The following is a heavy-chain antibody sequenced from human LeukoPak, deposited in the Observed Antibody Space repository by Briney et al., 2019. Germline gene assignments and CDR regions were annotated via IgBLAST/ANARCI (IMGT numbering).Heavy chain of an antibody. CDR2: ISWNSGSI. Sequence: GGSLRLSCAASGFTFDDYAMHWVRQAPGKGLEWVSGISWNSGSIGYADSVKGRFTISRDNAKNSLYLQMNSLRAEDTALYYCAKVAAAWGNMGPFDYWGQGTLVTVSS. J-gene: IGHJ4*02. V-gene: IGHV3-9*01. CDR1: GFTFDDYA. CDR3: AKVAAAWGNMGPFDY. D-gene: IGHD6-13*01.